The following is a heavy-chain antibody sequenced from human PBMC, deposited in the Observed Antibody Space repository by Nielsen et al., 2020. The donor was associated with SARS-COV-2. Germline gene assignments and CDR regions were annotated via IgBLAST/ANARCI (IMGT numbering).Heavy chain of an antibody. CDR1: GFTFRSYG. Sequence: GESLKISCTSSGFTFRSYGMHWVRQAPGKGLEWVAVISYDGSNKYYADSVKGRFTISRDNSKNTLYLQMNSLRAEDTAVYYCAKDYGDYAAFDIWGQGTMVTVSS. J-gene: IGHJ3*02. CDR3: AKDYGDYAAFDI. D-gene: IGHD4-17*01. CDR2: ISYDGSNK. V-gene: IGHV3-30*18.